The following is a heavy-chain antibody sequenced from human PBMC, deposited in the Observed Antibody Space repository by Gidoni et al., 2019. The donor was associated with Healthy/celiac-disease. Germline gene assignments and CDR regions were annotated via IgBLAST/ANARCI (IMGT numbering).Heavy chain of an antibody. D-gene: IGHD6-6*01. CDR1: GFTVSSYG. J-gene: IGHJ6*02. V-gene: IGHV3-33*01. Sequence: QVQLVESGGGVVQPGRSLRLSCAASGFTVSSYGMHWVRQAPGKGLEWVAVIWYDGSNKYYADSVKGRFTISRDNSKNTLYLQMNSLRAEDTAVYYCARDKVGAARGDGMDVWGQGTTVTVSS. CDR2: IWYDGSNK. CDR3: ARDKVGAARGDGMDV.